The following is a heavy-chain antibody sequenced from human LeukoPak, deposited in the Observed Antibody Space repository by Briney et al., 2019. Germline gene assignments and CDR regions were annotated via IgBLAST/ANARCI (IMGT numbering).Heavy chain of an antibody. CDR3: AREEDSYGYFDFDY. J-gene: IGHJ4*02. D-gene: IGHD5-18*01. Sequence: SETLSLTCTVSGYSISSGYYWGWIRQPPGKGLEWIGSIYHSGSTYYNPSLKSRVTISVDTSKNQFSLKLSSLTAADTAVYYCAREEDSYGYFDFDYWGQGTLVTVSS. CDR2: IYHSGST. CDR1: GYSISSGYY. V-gene: IGHV4-38-2*02.